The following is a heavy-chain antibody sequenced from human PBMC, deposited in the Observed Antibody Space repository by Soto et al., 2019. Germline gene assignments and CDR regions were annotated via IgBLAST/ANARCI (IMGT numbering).Heavy chain of an antibody. J-gene: IGHJ6*02. CDR2: INPKSGGT. V-gene: IGHV1-2*04. CDR1: GYSFTDYH. CDR3: ARGDSTDCSNGVCSFFYNHDMDV. Sequence: ASVKVSCKASGYSFTDYHIHWVRQAPGQGLEWLGRINPKSGGTSTAQKFHGWATMTTDTSISTASMELTRLTSDDTAIYYCARGDSTDCSNGVCSFFYNHDMDVWGQGTTVTVSS. D-gene: IGHD2-8*01.